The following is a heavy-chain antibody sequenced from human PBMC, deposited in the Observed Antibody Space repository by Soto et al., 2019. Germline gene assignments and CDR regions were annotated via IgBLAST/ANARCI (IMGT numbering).Heavy chain of an antibody. Sequence: SETLSLTCTISGGSISGFYWGWIRQPPGKGLEWIGNIYYSGSANYDPSLRSRVTISLNTSKNQFSLKLSSVTAADTAVYYCARGSNYDSSGYYRPRTPGYMGYWGQGTLVTVSS. CDR3: ARGSNYDSSGYYRPRTPGYMGY. D-gene: IGHD3-22*01. V-gene: IGHV4-59*12. CDR2: IYYSGSA. CDR1: GGSISGFY. J-gene: IGHJ4*02.